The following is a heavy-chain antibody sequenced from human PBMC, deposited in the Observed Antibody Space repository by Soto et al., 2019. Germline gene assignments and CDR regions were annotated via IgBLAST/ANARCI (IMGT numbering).Heavy chain of an antibody. V-gene: IGHV4-34*01. CDR1: GGSFSGCY. Sequence: PSETLSLTCAVYGGSFSGCYWSWIRQPPGKGLEWIGEINHSGSTNYNPSLKSRVTISVGTSKNQFSLKLSSVTAADTAVYYCARGPRRSYYYYMDVWGKGTTVTVSS. J-gene: IGHJ6*03. CDR2: INHSGST. CDR3: ARGPRRSYYYYMDV.